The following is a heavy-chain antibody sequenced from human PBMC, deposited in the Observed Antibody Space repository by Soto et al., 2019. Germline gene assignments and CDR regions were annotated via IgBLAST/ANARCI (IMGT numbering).Heavy chain of an antibody. Sequence: QVQLVQSGAEVKKPGSSVKVSCKASGGTFSSYAISWVRQAPGQGLEWMGGIIPIFGTANYAQKFQGRVTITADESTRAAYMERSSLRSEDTAVYYCAREAGYCSSTSCYNWFDPWGQGTLVTVAS. CDR3: AREAGYCSSTSCYNWFDP. V-gene: IGHV1-69*01. CDR1: GGTFSSYA. CDR2: IIPIFGTA. D-gene: IGHD2-2*01. J-gene: IGHJ5*02.